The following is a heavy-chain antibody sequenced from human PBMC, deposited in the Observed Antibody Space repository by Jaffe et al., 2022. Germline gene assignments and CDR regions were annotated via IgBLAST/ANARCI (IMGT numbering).Heavy chain of an antibody. Sequence: QVQLVQSGAEVKKPGASVKVSCKASGYTFTSYGISWVRQAPGQGLEWMGWISAYNGNTNYAQKLQGRVTMTTDTSTSTAYMELRSLRSDDTAVYYCARDRRVTTVTTGGAFDIWGQGTMVTVSS. D-gene: IGHD4-17*01. J-gene: IGHJ3*02. CDR2: ISAYNGNT. V-gene: IGHV1-18*01. CDR1: GYTFTSYG. CDR3: ARDRRVTTVTTGGAFDI.